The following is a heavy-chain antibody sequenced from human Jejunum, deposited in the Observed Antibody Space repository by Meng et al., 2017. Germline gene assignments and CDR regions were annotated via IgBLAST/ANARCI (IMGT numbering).Heavy chain of an antibody. V-gene: IGHV4-4*02. CDR2: VYHSGST. D-gene: IGHD3-10*02. CDR3: ARADYVRYFDL. Sequence: QGQLQGSGPGLVEPSETLSLTCAVSVGSIESNTWWTWLRQPPGQGLEWIGEVYHSGSTHYNPSLQSRVTISIDNSKNRFSLSLNSVTAADTAIYYCARADYVRYFDLWGRGTLVTVSS. J-gene: IGHJ2*01. CDR1: VGSIESNTW.